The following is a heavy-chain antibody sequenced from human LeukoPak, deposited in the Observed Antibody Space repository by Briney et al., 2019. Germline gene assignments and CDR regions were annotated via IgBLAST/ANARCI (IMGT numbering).Heavy chain of an antibody. V-gene: IGHV4-4*07. J-gene: IGHJ6*03. CDR1: GGSISGYF. CDR3: ARGRHDITMIVVVMTSVSYYLDV. CDR2: IHDNGDS. Sequence: SETLSLTCTVSGGSISGYFWSWIRQSAGKGLEWIGRIHDNGDSNHNPSLKSRVTMALDTSRNQVSLKLTSVTAADTAVYYCARGRHDITMIVVVMTSVSYYLDVWGKGTTVTVS. D-gene: IGHD3-22*01.